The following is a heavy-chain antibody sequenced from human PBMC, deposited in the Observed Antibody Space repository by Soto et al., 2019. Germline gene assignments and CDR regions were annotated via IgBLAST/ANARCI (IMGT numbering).Heavy chain of an antibody. Sequence: GGSLRLSCAASGFTFSSYAMSWVRQAPGKELEWVSAISGSGGSTYYADSVKGRFTISRDNSKNTLYLQMNSLRAEDTAVYYCAKVDCSSTSCYLPYYGMDVWGQGTTVTVSS. D-gene: IGHD2-2*01. CDR1: GFTFSSYA. V-gene: IGHV3-23*01. CDR2: ISGSGGST. CDR3: AKVDCSSTSCYLPYYGMDV. J-gene: IGHJ6*02.